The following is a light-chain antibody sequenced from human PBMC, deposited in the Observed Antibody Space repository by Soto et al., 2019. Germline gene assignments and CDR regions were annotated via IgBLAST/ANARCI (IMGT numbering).Light chain of an antibody. CDR1: ENVRTF. V-gene: IGKV3-11*01. Sequence: VLTQSPATLSLSPGERATLSCRASENVRTFVDWYQQKPGQAPRLLIYGASNRATDIPARFSGSGSGTDFTLTISNLEPEDFAVYYCQQHSHWPPWTFRQGTRVEIQ. J-gene: IGKJ1*01. CDR3: QQHSHWPPWT. CDR2: GAS.